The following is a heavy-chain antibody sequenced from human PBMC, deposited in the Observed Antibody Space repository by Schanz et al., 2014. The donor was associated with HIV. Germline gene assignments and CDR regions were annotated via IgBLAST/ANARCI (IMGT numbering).Heavy chain of an antibody. J-gene: IGHJ6*02. D-gene: IGHD6-19*01. CDR2: IKEDGSEK. V-gene: IGHV3-7*01. CDR3: AKSHKHDSSDYYRFYYFGMDV. CDR1: GFTFSRYW. Sequence: EVQLVESGGGLVQPGGSLRLSCAASGFTFSRYWMTWVRQAPGKGLEWVANIKEDGSEKYHADSVKGRFTISRDNAKNSLFLQMESLRAEDTAVYYCAKSHKHDSSDYYRFYYFGMDVWGQGTTVTVSS.